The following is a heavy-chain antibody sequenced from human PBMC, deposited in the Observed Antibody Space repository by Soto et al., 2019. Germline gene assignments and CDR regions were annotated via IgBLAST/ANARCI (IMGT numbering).Heavy chain of an antibody. CDR3: ARDRQQLNWFDP. CDR1: GYTFTSYA. D-gene: IGHD6-13*01. V-gene: IGHV1-3*05. Sequence: QVQLVQSGAEEKKPGASVKVSCKASGYTFTSYAMHWVRQAPGQRLEWMGWINAGNGNTKYSQKCQGRVTITRDTSASTAYMELSSLSSEDTAVYYCARDRQQLNWFDPWGQGTLVTVSS. J-gene: IGHJ5*02. CDR2: INAGNGNT.